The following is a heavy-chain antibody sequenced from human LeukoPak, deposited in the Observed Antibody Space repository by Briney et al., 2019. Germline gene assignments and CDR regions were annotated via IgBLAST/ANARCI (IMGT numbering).Heavy chain of an antibody. V-gene: IGHV3-48*02. CDR3: ATDQRYAFDY. J-gene: IGHJ4*02. D-gene: IGHD3-9*01. CDR2: ISSGSGSI. CDR1: GFTFSSYS. Sequence: PGGSLRLSCAASGFTFSSYSMNWVRQAPGKGLEWVSHISSGSGSISYADSVRGRVTISRDDGKNTLYLHMNSLRDDDTAVYYCATDQRYAFDYWGQGILVTVSS.